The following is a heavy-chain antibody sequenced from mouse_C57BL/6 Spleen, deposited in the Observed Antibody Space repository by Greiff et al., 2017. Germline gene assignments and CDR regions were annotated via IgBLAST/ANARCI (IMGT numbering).Heavy chain of an antibody. D-gene: IGHD2-4*01. Sequence: EVKLQESGGGLVQPGGSLKLSCAASGFTFSDYYMYWVRQTPEKRLEWVAYISNGGGSTYYPDTVKGRFTISRDNAKNTLYLQMSRLKSEDTAMYYCARRDYDYAMDYWGQGTSVTVSS. CDR3: ARRDYDYAMDY. J-gene: IGHJ4*01. V-gene: IGHV5-12*01. CDR2: ISNGGGST. CDR1: GFTFSDYY.